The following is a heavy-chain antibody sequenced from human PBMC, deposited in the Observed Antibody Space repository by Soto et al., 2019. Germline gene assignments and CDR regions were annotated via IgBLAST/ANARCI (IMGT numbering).Heavy chain of an antibody. CDR2: IYYSGPS. J-gene: IGHJ4*02. Sequence: ETLSLTCTVSGGSVSRDSKFWSWIRQPPGKGLEWIGYIYYSGPSRYNPSLESRVTISIDSSKNQVSLTLTSVTAADTAVYYCARGYSHYAHWGRGTLVTVSS. CDR3: ARGYSHYAH. V-gene: IGHV4-61*01. CDR1: GGSVSRDSKF. D-gene: IGHD4-4*01.